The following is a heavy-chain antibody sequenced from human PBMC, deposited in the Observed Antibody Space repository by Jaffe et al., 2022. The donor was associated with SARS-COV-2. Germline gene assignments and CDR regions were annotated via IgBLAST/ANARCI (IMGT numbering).Heavy chain of an antibody. CDR3: ARHLGSRGDYGVVNWFDP. CDR1: GYSFTSWW. Sequence: EVQLVQSGAEVKEPGESLRISCKGSGYSFTSWWISWVRQMPGKGLEWMGRIDPSDSYTNYSPSFQGHVTISADKSINTAYLQWSSLKASDTAMYYCARHLGSRGDYGVVNWFDPWGQGTLVTVSS. J-gene: IGHJ5*02. V-gene: IGHV5-10-1*03. CDR2: IDPSDSYT. D-gene: IGHD4-17*01.